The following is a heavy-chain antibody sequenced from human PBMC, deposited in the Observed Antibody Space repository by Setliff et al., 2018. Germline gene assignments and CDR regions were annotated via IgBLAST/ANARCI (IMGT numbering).Heavy chain of an antibody. CDR1: GYTFTTYY. CDR3: ARDTDYYGSGTSGYFDY. Sequence: GASVKVSCKASGYTFTTYYMHWVRQAPGQGLEWMGVINPSDGSTTYAQKFQGRVKMTRDTSKNTLYLQMNSLRPEDTAVYYCARDTDYYGSGTSGYFDYWGQGSLVTVSS. CDR2: INPSDGST. V-gene: IGHV1-46*01. D-gene: IGHD3-10*01. J-gene: IGHJ4*02.